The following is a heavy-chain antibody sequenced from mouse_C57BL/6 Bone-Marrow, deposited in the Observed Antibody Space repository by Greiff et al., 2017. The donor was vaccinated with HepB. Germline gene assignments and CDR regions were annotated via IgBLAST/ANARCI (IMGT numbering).Heavy chain of an antibody. D-gene: IGHD1-1*01. V-gene: IGHV1-81*01. J-gene: IGHJ2*01. CDR3: AREYYGSSYVDY. CDR1: GYTFTSYG. Sequence: QVQLQQSGAELARPGASVKLSCKASGYTFTSYGISWVKQRTGQGLEWIGEIYPRSGNTYYNEKFKGKATLTADKSSSTAYMGLRSLTYEDSAVYFCAREYYGSSYVDYWGQGTTLTVSS. CDR2: IYPRSGNT.